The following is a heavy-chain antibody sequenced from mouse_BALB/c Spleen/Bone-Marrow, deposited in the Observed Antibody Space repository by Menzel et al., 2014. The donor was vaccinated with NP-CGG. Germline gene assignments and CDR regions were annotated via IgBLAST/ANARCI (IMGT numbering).Heavy chain of an antibody. V-gene: IGHV1S81*02. CDR1: GYTFTSNW. Sequence: QVQLKESGAELVKPGASVKLSCKAAGYTFTSNWMHWVKQRPGQGLEWIGETNPSNGRSNYNEKFKSKATLTVDKSSSTVYMQLSSLTSEDSAVYYCARSTGTAPYFYAMDYWGQGTSVTVSS. D-gene: IGHD4-1*02. J-gene: IGHJ4*01. CDR3: ARSTGTAPYFYAMDY. CDR2: TNPSNGRS.